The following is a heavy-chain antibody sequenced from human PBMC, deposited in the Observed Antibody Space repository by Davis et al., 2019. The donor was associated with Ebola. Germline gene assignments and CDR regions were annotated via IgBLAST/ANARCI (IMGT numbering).Heavy chain of an antibody. CDR2: IYWDDDK. CDR3: ARIRVYYDSSGYYFYYGMDV. CDR1: DFSLSTTGVG. V-gene: IGHV2-5*02. D-gene: IGHD3-22*01. J-gene: IGHJ6*02. Sequence: SGPTLVKPTQTLTLTCTFSDFSLSTTGVGVGWIRQPPGKALEWLSLIYWDDDKHYRPSLKSRLTITKDTSKNQVVLTMTNMDPVDTATYYCARIRVYYDSSGYYFYYGMDVWGQGTTVTVSS.